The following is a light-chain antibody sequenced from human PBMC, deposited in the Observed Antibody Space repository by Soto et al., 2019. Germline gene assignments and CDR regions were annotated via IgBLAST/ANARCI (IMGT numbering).Light chain of an antibody. Sequence: DIVLTQSPGTLSLSPGERATLSCRASQTVSSSSLAWYQQKPGQAPRLLIFGASTRAAGFPDRFSGSGSGTDFTLTISRLEPENFAVYYWQQYGSSPRTFXQGTKVDIK. J-gene: IGKJ1*01. CDR3: QQYGSSPRT. V-gene: IGKV3-20*01. CDR2: GAS. CDR1: QTVSSSS.